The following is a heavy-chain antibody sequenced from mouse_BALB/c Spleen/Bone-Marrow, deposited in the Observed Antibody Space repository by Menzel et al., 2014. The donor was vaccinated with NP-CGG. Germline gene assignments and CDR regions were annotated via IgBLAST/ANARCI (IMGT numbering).Heavy chain of an antibody. CDR3: ARSDGHHLYWYFDV. J-gene: IGHJ1*01. Sequence: LVKTGASVKISCKTSGYSFTNYYIHWVKQSHGKSLEWIGYISCYKGATSYNQKFKGKATFTVDTSSSTAYMQFNSLTSEDSAVYYCARSDGHHLYWYFDVWGAGTTVTVSP. CDR1: GYSFTNYY. V-gene: IGHV1S34*01. CDR2: ISCYKGAT. D-gene: IGHD2-3*01.